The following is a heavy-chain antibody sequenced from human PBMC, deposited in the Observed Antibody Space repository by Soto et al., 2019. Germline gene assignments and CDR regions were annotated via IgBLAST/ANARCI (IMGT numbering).Heavy chain of an antibody. V-gene: IGHV3-64*01. Sequence: GGSLRLSCAASGFTFSSYTMHWVRQAPGKGLEYVSAISSNGGSTYYANSVKGRFTISRDNSKNTLFLQMGSLIAEDMAVYYCARDWGDYVFATWGQGTQVTVSS. CDR1: GFTFSSYT. CDR3: ARDWGDYVFAT. J-gene: IGHJ4*02. CDR2: ISSNGGST. D-gene: IGHD4-17*01.